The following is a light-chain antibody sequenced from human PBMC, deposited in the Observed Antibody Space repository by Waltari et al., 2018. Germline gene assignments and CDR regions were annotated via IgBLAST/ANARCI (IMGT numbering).Light chain of an antibody. CDR2: AAS. CDR3: QQGISFPLT. J-gene: IGKJ5*01. V-gene: IGKV1-8*01. CDR1: QGISSY. Sequence: AIRMTQSPSSFSASTGDRVTITCRASQGISSYLAWYQQKPGKAPKLLIYAASTLQSGVPSRFSGSGSGTDFTLTIGSLQPEDSATYFCQQGISFPLTFGQGTRLEIK.